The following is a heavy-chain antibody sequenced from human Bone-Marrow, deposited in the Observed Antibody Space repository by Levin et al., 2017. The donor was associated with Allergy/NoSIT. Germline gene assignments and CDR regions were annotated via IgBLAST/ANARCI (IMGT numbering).Heavy chain of an antibody. J-gene: IGHJ4*02. CDR3: AKDSGWKYRGYDFDN. CDR1: GFTFDENA. V-gene: IGHV3-9*01. CDR2: ISWNSGRI. Sequence: LSLTCAASGFTFDENAMHWVRQAPGKGLEWVSAISWNSGRIDYADSVKGRFTISRDNAKNSLYLQMNSLRPEDTALYYCAKDSGWKYRGYDFDNWGQGTLVTVSS. D-gene: IGHD5-12*01.